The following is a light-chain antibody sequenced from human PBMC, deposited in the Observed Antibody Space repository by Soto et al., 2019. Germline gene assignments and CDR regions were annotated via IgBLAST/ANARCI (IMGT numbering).Light chain of an antibody. CDR1: QSISSW. J-gene: IGKJ1*01. CDR2: DAS. CDR3: QQYNSYPVT. V-gene: IGKV1-5*01. Sequence: DMQMTQSPSTLSASVGDRVTITCRASQSISSWLAWYQQKPGKAPKLLIYDASSLESGVPSRFSGSGSGTEFTLTISSLQPDDFATYYCQQYNSYPVTFGQGTKVDIK.